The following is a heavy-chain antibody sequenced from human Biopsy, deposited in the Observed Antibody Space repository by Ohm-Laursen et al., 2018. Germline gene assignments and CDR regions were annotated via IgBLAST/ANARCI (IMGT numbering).Heavy chain of an antibody. CDR3: ARDRYYGSESYYSHYNMDV. Sequence: SLRLSCAATGFTFSSYGIHWVLQAPGKGLEWVAVIWYDGSNKYSADSVKGRFSISRDNSKNTVYLQMNSLRAADTAVYYCARDRYYGSESYYSHYNMDVWGQGTTVSVSS. D-gene: IGHD3-10*01. J-gene: IGHJ6*02. CDR2: IWYDGSNK. V-gene: IGHV3-33*01. CDR1: GFTFSSYG.